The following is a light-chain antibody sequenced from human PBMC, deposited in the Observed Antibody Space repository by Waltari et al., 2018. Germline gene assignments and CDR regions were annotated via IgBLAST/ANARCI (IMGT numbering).Light chain of an antibody. V-gene: IGKV3-15*01. J-gene: IGKJ2*01. CDR1: QSVSSN. CDR3: QQYNNWPPGT. CDR2: GAS. Sequence: EIVMTQSPATQSVSPGERATISCRTSQSVSSNLAWYQQNPGKAPRLLIYGASTRATGIPARFSGSGSGTEFTLTISSLQSEDFAVYYCQQYNNWPPGTFGQGTKLEIK.